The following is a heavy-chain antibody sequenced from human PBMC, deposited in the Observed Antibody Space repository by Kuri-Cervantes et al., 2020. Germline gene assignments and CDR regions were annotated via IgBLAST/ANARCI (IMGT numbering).Heavy chain of an antibody. J-gene: IGHJ5*02. CDR3: ARHERILWFGEFPTDP. D-gene: IGHD3-10*01. CDR2: IYYSGST. V-gene: IGHV4-39*01. CDR1: SGSISSGDYY. Sequence: SETLSLTCTVSSGSISSGDYYWSWIRQPPGKGLEWIGSIYYSGSTYYNPSLKSRVTISVDTSKNQFSLKLSSVTATDTAVYYCARHERILWFGEFPTDPWGQGTLVTVSS.